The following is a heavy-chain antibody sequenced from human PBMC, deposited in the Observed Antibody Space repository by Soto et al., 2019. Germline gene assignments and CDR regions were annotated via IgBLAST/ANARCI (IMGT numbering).Heavy chain of an antibody. J-gene: IGHJ4*02. Sequence: QVHLVESGGGVVQPGRSLRLSCAASGFTFNSYGMYWIRQAPGKELEWVAGLAYHGRNEYYAHSVKGRFTTSRDNSNSTLLLQLNSLRPEDTAVYYCAKSYWPSINAVLTSAIDHWGRGTLVTVPS. CDR2: LAYHGRNE. D-gene: IGHD6-19*01. CDR1: GFTFNSYG. V-gene: IGHV3-30*18. CDR3: AKSYWPSINAVLTSAIDH.